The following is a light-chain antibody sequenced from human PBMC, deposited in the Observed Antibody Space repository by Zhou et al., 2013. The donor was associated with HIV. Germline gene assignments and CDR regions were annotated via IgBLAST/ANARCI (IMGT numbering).Light chain of an antibody. Sequence: ETVLTQSPGTLSVCRPGERATLSCRASQSVSSNLAWFQQKPGQAPRLLIYGASTRATGIPARFSGNGSGTEFTLTISSLQSEDFAVYYCQQYNNWPPWTFGQGTKVEIK. CDR1: QSVSSN. J-gene: IGKJ1*01. V-gene: IGKV3-15*01. CDR2: GAS. CDR3: QQYNNWPPWT.